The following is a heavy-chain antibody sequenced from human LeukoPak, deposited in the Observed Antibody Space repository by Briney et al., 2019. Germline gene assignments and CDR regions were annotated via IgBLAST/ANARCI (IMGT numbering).Heavy chain of an antibody. V-gene: IGHV3-21*01. CDR3: ARAYVDTAMEFDY. J-gene: IGHJ4*02. Sequence: GGSLRLSCAASGFTFSSYSMNWVRQAPGKGLEWVSSISSSSSYIYYADSVKGRFTISRDNAKNSLYLQMNSLRAEDTAVYYCARAYVDTAMEFDYWGQGTLVTVSS. CDR1: GFTFSSYS. D-gene: IGHD5-18*01. CDR2: ISSSSSYI.